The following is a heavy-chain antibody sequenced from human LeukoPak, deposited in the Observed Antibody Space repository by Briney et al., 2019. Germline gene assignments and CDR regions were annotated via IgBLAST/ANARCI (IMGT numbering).Heavy chain of an antibody. Sequence: GSLRLSCAAPGFTFSSYAMSWVRQAPGKGLEWVSAISGSGGSTYYADSVKGRFTISRDNSKNTLYLQMNSLRAEDTAVYYCAKFRGGYSSAFDIWGQGTMVTVSS. CDR3: AKFRGGYSSAFDI. V-gene: IGHV3-23*01. J-gene: IGHJ3*02. D-gene: IGHD5-18*01. CDR2: ISGSGGST. CDR1: GFTFSSYA.